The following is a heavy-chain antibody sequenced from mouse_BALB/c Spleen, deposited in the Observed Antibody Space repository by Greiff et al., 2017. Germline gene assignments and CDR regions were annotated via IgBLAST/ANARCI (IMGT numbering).Heavy chain of an antibody. Sequence: VQLQQSGAELVRPGALVTLSCKASGFNIKDYYMHWVKQRPEQGLEWIGWIDPENGNTIYDPKFQGKASITADTSSNTAYLQLSSLTSEDTAVYYCATISYYGHYRPMDYRGQGDSVTVS. J-gene: IGHJ4*01. CDR2: IDPENGNT. D-gene: IGHD2-1*01. CDR3: ATISYYGHYRPMDY. V-gene: IGHV14-1*02. CDR1: GFNIKDYY.